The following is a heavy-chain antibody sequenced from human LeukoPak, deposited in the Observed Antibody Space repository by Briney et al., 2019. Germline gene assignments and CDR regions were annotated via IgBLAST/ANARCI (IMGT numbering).Heavy chain of an antibody. CDR2: IYYSGST. D-gene: IGHD3-22*01. J-gene: IGHJ3*02. CDR3: ARLAPYYYDSSGYPLGAFDI. Sequence: SETLSLTCTVSGGSISSYYWSWIRQPPGKGLEWIGYIYYSGSTNYNPSLKSRVTISVDTSKNQFSLKLSSVTAADTAVYYCARLAPYYYDSSGYPLGAFDIWGQGTMVTVSS. CDR1: GGSISSYY. V-gene: IGHV4-59*08.